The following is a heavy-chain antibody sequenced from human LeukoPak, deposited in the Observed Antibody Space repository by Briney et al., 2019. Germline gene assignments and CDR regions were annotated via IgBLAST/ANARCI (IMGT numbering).Heavy chain of an antibody. V-gene: IGHV4-59*08. CDR3: ARADRFRVSEDY. CDR2: IYYSGST. J-gene: IGHJ4*02. D-gene: IGHD2-15*01. CDR1: GGSISGYY. Sequence: SETLSLTCTVSGGSISGYYWSWIRQSPGKGLEWIGYIYYSGSTNYNPSLKSRVTISVDTSKNQFSLKLSSVTAADTAVYYCARADRFRVSEDYWGQGTLVTVSS.